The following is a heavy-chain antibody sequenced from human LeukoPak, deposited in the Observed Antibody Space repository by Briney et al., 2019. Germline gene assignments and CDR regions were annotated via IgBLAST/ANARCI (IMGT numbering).Heavy chain of an antibody. CDR2: IYPGDSDT. CDR3: ARSTTGTHFDY. CDR1: GYSFTAYW. V-gene: IGHV5-51*01. J-gene: IGHJ4*02. Sequence: GESLKISCEGSGYSFTAYWIGWVRQMPGKGLEWMAIIYPGDSDTRYSPSFQGQVTISADKSISTAYLQWSSLKASDAAMYYCARSTTGTHFDYWGQGTLVTVSS. D-gene: IGHD1-1*01.